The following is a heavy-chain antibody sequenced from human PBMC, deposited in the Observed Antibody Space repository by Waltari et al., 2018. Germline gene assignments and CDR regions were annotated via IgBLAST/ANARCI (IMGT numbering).Heavy chain of an antibody. V-gene: IGHV3-23*04. D-gene: IGHD3-22*01. CDR2: ISGSGGST. J-gene: IGHJ4*02. CDR1: GFTFSSYA. CDR3: ANGFGYYDSSGPIDY. Sequence: EVQLVESGGGLVQPGGSLRLSCAASGFTFSSYAMSWVRQAPGKGLEWVSAISGSGGSTYYADSVKGWFTISRDNSKNTLYLQMNSLRAEDTAVYYCANGFGYYDSSGPIDYWGQGTLVTVSS.